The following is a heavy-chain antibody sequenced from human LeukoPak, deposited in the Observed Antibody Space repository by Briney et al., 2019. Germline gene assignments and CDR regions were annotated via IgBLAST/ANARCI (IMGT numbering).Heavy chain of an antibody. CDR2: KQYDGSEK. Sequence: PGGSLRLSCAASGITFSSYWMSWGRQAPGEGLEWGANKQYDGSEKYYLDSLKGRFTISRDNVKNSLFLQMIRLRAEDTAVYYCARDIGAAGLFLDYWGQGTLVTVSS. V-gene: IGHV3-7*01. D-gene: IGHD6-13*01. CDR1: GITFSSYW. CDR3: ARDIGAAGLFLDY. J-gene: IGHJ4*02.